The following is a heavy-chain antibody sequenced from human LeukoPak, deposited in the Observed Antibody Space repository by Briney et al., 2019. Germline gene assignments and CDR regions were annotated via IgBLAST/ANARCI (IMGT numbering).Heavy chain of an antibody. CDR1: GYTFTSYA. Sequence: ASVKVSCKASGYTFTSYAMNWVRQAPGQGLEWMGWINTNTGNPTYAQGFTGRFVFSLDTSVSTAYLQISSLKAEDTAVYYCARDSLAFSYDISTQGYDYWGQGTLVTVSS. D-gene: IGHD3-9*01. CDR3: ARDSLAFSYDISTQGYDY. CDR2: INTNTGNP. J-gene: IGHJ4*02. V-gene: IGHV7-4-1*02.